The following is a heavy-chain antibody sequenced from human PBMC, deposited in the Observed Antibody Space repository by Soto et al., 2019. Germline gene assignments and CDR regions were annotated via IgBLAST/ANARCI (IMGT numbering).Heavy chain of an antibody. CDR1: GGSISSYY. V-gene: IGHV4-59*01. J-gene: IGHJ5*02. CDR3: ARGGYYDSSGYYFGSYNWFDP. CDR2: IYYSGST. Sequence: QVQLQESGPGLVKPSETLSLTCTVSGGSISSYYWSWIRQPPGKGLEWIGYIYYSGSTNYNPSLKSRVTISVDTSKNQFSLKLSSVTAADTAVYYCARGGYYDSSGYYFGSYNWFDPWGQGTLVTVSS. D-gene: IGHD3-22*01.